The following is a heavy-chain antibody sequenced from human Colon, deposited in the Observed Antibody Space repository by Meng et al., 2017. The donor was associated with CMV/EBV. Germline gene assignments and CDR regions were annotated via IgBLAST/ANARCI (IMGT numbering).Heavy chain of an antibody. J-gene: IGHJ5*02. CDR2: ISGDGTKK. D-gene: IGHD4-11*01. V-gene: IGHV3-30*04. CDR3: ARASNSSFDP. Sequence: GESLKISCAASGFTFSSYSLHWVRQAPGKGLDWVAVISGDGTKKYYAESVKGRFTISRDNSQNTVTVQMNSLRGDDTAIYYCARASNSSFDPWGQGTLVTVSS. CDR1: GFTFSSYS.